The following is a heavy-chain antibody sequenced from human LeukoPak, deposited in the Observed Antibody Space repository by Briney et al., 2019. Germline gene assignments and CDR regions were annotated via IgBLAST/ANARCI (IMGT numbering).Heavy chain of an antibody. J-gene: IGHJ6*02. CDR1: GYTFTSYG. D-gene: IGHD3-10*01. V-gene: IGHV1-18*01. CDR2: ISAYNGNT. Sequence: ASVKVSCKASGYTFTSYGISWVRQAPGQGLEWMGWISAYNGNTNYAQKLQGRVTMTRNTSISTAYMELSSLRSEDTAVYYCARVLGFGESYYYYYGMDVWGQGTTVTVSS. CDR3: ARVLGFGESYYYYYGMDV.